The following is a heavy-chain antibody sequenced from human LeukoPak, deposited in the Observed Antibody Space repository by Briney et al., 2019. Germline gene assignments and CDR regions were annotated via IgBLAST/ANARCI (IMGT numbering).Heavy chain of an antibody. CDR3: ARGPFGYSYGPTRGGFDP. Sequence: PGRSLRLSCAASGFTFNSYAMHWVRQAPGKGLEWVAVISYDGSNKYYADSVKGRFTISRDNSKNTLYLQMNSLRAEDTAVYYCARGPFGYSYGPTRGGFDPWAQGTLVTVSS. J-gene: IGHJ5*02. D-gene: IGHD5-18*01. CDR1: GFTFNSYA. V-gene: IGHV3-30-3*01. CDR2: ISYDGSNK.